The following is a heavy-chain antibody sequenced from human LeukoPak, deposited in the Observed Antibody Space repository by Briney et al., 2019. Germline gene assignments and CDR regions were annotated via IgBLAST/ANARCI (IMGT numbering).Heavy chain of an antibody. V-gene: IGHV3-30*03. Sequence: GGSLRLSCAASGFTFSSYGMHWVRQAPGKGLEWVAVISYDGSNKYYADSVKGRFTISRDNSKNTLYLQMNSLRVEDTAVYYCARGRSTVNDAFDIWGQGTMVTVSS. J-gene: IGHJ3*02. CDR2: ISYDGSNK. CDR1: GFTFSSYG. D-gene: IGHD4-11*01. CDR3: ARGRSTVNDAFDI.